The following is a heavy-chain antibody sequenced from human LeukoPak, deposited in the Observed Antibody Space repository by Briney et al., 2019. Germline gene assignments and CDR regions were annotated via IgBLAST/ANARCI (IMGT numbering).Heavy chain of an antibody. CDR3: AKDIRVRSSSYFDY. V-gene: IGHV3-9*01. D-gene: IGHD6-13*01. CDR2: ISWNSGSI. J-gene: IGHJ4*02. CDR1: GFTFDDYV. Sequence: GGSLRLSCAASGFTFDDYVMHWVRQAPGKGLEWVSGISWNSGSIGYADSVKGRFTISRDNAKNSLYLQMNSLRAEDTALYYCAKDIRVRSSSYFDYWGQGTLVTVSS.